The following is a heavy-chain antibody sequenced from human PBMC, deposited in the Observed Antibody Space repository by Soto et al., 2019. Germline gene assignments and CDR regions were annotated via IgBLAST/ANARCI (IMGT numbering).Heavy chain of an antibody. V-gene: IGHV3-53*04. CDR2: IYSGGST. D-gene: IGHD6-13*01. CDR3: ARGGCSSWEDYYYGMDV. Sequence: EVQLVESGGGLVQPGGSLRLSCAASGFTVSSNYMSWGRQAPGKGLEWVSVIYSGGSTYYADSVKGRFTISRHNSKNTLYLQMNSLRAEDTAVYYCARGGCSSWEDYYYGMDVWGQGTTVTVS. CDR1: GFTVSSNY. J-gene: IGHJ6*02.